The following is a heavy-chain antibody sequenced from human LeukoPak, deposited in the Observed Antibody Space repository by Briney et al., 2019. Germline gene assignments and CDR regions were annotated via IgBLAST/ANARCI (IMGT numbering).Heavy chain of an antibody. D-gene: IGHD6-19*01. V-gene: IGHV1-2*02. Sequence: ASVKVSCKASGYTLTGYYMHWVRQAPGQGLEWMGWINPNSGGTNYAQKFQGRVTMTRDTSISTAYMELSRLRSDDTAVYYCATAYSSGWSAIDYWGQGTLVTVSS. CDR3: ATAYSSGWSAIDY. CDR1: GYTLTGYY. CDR2: INPNSGGT. J-gene: IGHJ4*02.